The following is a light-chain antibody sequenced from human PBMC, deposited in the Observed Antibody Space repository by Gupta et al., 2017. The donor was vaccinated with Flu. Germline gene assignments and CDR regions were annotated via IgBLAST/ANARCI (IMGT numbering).Light chain of an antibody. CDR1: RSNIGAGYV. CDR2: DNN. J-gene: IGLJ2*01. V-gene: IGLV1-40*01. CDR3: HSYDSSLSGSV. Sequence: SVLTQPPSVSGAPGQRVTISCTGSRSNIGAGYVVHWYQQLPGTAPKLLIYDNNNRPSGAPDRFSGSKSGTSASLAITGLQAEDEADYYCHSYDSSLSGSVFGGGTKVTVL.